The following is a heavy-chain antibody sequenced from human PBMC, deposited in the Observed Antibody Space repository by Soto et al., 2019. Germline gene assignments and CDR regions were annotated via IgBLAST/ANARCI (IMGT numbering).Heavy chain of an antibody. J-gene: IGHJ6*02. CDR3: AIRPLRYFDWAPMDV. D-gene: IGHD3-9*01. V-gene: IGHV1-8*01. CDR1: GYTFTSYD. Sequence: ASVKVSCKASGYTFTSYDINWVRQATGQGLEWMGWMSPNSGNTGYAQKFQGRVTMTRNTSISTAYMELSSLRSEDTAVYYCAIRPLRYFDWAPMDVWGQGTTVTVSS. CDR2: MSPNSGNT.